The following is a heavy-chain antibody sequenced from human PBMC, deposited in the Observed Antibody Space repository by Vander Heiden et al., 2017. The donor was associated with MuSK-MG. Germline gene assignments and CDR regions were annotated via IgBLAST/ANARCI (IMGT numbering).Heavy chain of an antibody. J-gene: IGHJ4*02. V-gene: IGHV3-66*01. CDR1: GFTVRRNY. Sequence: EVPLVEPGGGVVQPGGSLSLSCAASGFTVRRNYMGWVRQATGKGLEWVSVIYSGGSTYYADSVKGRFTISRDNSKNTLYLQMNSLRAEDTAVYYCAREVVGALDYWGQGTLVTVSS. CDR3: AREVVGALDY. D-gene: IGHD1-26*01. CDR2: IYSGGST.